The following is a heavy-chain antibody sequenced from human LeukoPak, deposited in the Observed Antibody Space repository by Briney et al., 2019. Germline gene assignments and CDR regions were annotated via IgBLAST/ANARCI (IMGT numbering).Heavy chain of an antibody. CDR1: GGSISSGSYY. Sequence: PSETLSLTCTVSGGSISSGSYYWSWIRQPAGKGLEWIGRIYTSGSTNYNPSLKSRVTMSVDTSKNQFSLKLSSVTAADTAVYYCARGGYSSSGPIDYWGQGTLVTVSS. V-gene: IGHV4-61*02. D-gene: IGHD6-13*01. CDR2: IYTSGST. CDR3: ARGGYSSSGPIDY. J-gene: IGHJ4*02.